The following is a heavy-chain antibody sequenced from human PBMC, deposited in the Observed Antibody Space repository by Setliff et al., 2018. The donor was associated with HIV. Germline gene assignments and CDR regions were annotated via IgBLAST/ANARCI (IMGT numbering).Heavy chain of an antibody. V-gene: IGHV1-8*02. CDR3: ARGGSGNYYPYYYHMDV. J-gene: IGHJ6*03. Sequence: ASVKVSCKASGYTFISYDINWVRQAAGQGLEWVGWMSPNTGNTGYAQKFQGRVTMTRQTSINTAYMELNSLTSEDTAVYYCARGGSGNYYPYYYHMDVWGKGTTVTVSS. CDR2: MSPNTGNT. CDR1: GYTFISYD. D-gene: IGHD3-10*01.